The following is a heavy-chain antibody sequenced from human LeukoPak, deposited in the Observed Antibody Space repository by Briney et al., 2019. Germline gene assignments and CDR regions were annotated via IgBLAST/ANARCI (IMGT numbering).Heavy chain of an antibody. D-gene: IGHD6-19*01. CDR1: GFTFSSYA. J-gene: IGHJ4*02. CDR2: INDNGDGT. V-gene: IGHV3-23*01. Sequence: GGSLRLSCAASGFTFSSYAMSWVRQAPGKGLKWVSTINDNGDGTYYADSVKGRFTISRDNSKNTLYLQMNSLRAEDTAVYYCAMVAGPVGYWGQGTLVTVSS. CDR3: AMVAGPVGY.